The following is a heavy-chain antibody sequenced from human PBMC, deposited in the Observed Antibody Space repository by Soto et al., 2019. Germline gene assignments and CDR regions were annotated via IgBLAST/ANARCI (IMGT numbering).Heavy chain of an antibody. V-gene: IGHV3-48*03. CDR2: ISSSGSTI. CDR1: GFTFSSYE. J-gene: IGHJ6*02. D-gene: IGHD3-3*01. CDR3: ARDYDFWSGYQDYYYGMDV. Sequence: XGSLRLSCAASGFTFSSYEMNWVRQAPGKGLDWVSYISSSGSTIYYADSVKGRFTISRDNAKNSLYLQMNSLRAEDTAVYYCARDYDFWSGYQDYYYGMDVWGQGNTVTVSS.